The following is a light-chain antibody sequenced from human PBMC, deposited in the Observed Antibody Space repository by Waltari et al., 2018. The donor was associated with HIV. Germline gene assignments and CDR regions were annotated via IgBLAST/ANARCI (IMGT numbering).Light chain of an antibody. CDR1: CPTIGSNP. CDR3: AAWDDSLNGYL. CDR2: SNN. V-gene: IGLV1-44*01. Sequence: QSVLTQPPSASGPPGPRVAIPCSGICPTIGSNPLHWYQPLPGTAPKLLIYSNNQRPSGVPDRFSGSKSGTSASLAISGLQSEDEADYYCAAWDDSLNGYLFGTGTKVTVL. J-gene: IGLJ1*01.